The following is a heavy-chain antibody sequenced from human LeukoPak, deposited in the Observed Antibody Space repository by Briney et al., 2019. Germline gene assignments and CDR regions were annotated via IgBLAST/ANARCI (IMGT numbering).Heavy chain of an antibody. CDR1: GFTFGDYV. CDR2: IRSKAYGETT. D-gene: IGHD3-9*01. Sequence: PGGSLRLSCTASGFTFGDYVMSWFRQAPGKGLEWVGSIRSKAYGETTEYAASVKGRFTISRDDSKSIAYLQMNSLKTEDTAVYYCEVTGYYHGGQGTLVTVSS. V-gene: IGHV3-49*03. J-gene: IGHJ4*02. CDR3: EVTGYYH.